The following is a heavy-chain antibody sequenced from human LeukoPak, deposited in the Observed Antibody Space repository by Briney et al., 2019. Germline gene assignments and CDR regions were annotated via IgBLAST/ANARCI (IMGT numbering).Heavy chain of an antibody. Sequence: ASVKVSCKASGYTFTSYGISWVRQAPGQGLEWMGWISAYNGNTNYAQKLQGRVTMTTDTSTSTAYMELRSLRSDDTAVYYCARTYYYDSSGYSRYYYMDVWGKGTTVTVSS. CDR3: ARTYYYDSSGYSRYYYMDV. CDR1: GYTFTSYG. J-gene: IGHJ6*03. V-gene: IGHV1-18*01. CDR2: ISAYNGNT. D-gene: IGHD3-22*01.